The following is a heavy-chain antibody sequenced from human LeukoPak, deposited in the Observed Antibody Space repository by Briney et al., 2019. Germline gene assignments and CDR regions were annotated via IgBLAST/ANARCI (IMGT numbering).Heavy chain of an antibody. V-gene: IGHV4-39*02. D-gene: IGHD4-23*01. Sequence: SETLSLTCIVSGGSISSISSNNYHWGWIRQPPGKGLEWIGSIYYSGSTYYNPSLKSRVTISVDTSKNQFSLKLSSVTAADTALYYCAREMGVVTAHGIDVWGQGTTVTVSS. CDR3: AREMGVVTAHGIDV. J-gene: IGHJ6*02. CDR1: GGSISSISSNNYH. CDR2: IYYSGST.